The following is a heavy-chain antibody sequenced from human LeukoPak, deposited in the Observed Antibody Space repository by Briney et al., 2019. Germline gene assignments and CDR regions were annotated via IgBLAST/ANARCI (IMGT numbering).Heavy chain of an antibody. CDR3: PRGIVVVPSRNWFDP. Sequence: GESLKISCMGSGYSFTSYWIGWVRQMPGKGLEWMGLIYPGDFYTLYSPSFQGQVTISADKSISTAYLQWSSLKASDTAMYYCPRGIVVVPSRNWFDPWGQGTLVTVSS. J-gene: IGHJ5*02. CDR2: IYPGDFYT. CDR1: GYSFTSYW. V-gene: IGHV5-51*01. D-gene: IGHD2-2*01.